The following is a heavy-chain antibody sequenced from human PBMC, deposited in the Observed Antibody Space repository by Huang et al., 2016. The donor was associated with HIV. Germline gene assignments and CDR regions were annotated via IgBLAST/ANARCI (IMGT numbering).Heavy chain of an antibody. D-gene: IGHD6-25*01. CDR1: GFTFRTYA. CDR3: ARAGRYNSDRGAFDI. Sequence: QVQLVESGGGVVQPGRSLRLPCEASGFTFRTYAMPWVRQAPGKGREWVAVISYDGSNKYYADSVKGRFTISRENSKTTLYLQMNSLRAEDTAVYYCARAGRYNSDRGAFDIWGQGTMVTVSS. V-gene: IGHV3-30-3*01. J-gene: IGHJ3*02. CDR2: ISYDGSNK.